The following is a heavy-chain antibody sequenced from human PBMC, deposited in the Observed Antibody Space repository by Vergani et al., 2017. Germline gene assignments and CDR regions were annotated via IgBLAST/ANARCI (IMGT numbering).Heavy chain of an antibody. CDR1: GFTFSSYA. D-gene: IGHD3-10*01. CDR3: ATDRKLLGFGELSDY. Sequence: EVPLLESGGGLVQPGGSLRLSCAASGFTFSSYAMSWVRQAPGQGLEWVSALSGSVGSTYYADSVKGRFTISRDNSKNTLYLQMNSLRAEDTAVYYCATDRKLLGFGELSDYWGQGTLVTVSS. CDR2: LSGSVGST. V-gene: IGHV3-23*01. J-gene: IGHJ4*02.